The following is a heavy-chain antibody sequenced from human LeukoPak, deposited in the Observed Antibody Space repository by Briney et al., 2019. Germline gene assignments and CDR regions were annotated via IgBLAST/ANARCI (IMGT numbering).Heavy chain of an antibody. J-gene: IGHJ3*02. D-gene: IGHD3-22*01. V-gene: IGHV3-48*03. CDR1: GFTFSSYE. CDR2: ISSSGSTI. Sequence: GGSLRLSCAASGFTFSSYEMNWVRQAPGKGLEWVSYISSSGSTIYYADSVKGRFTISRDNAKNSLYLQMNSLRAEDTAVYYCAREPYDSSGYYYGDAFDIWGQGTMVTVSS. CDR3: AREPYDSSGYYYGDAFDI.